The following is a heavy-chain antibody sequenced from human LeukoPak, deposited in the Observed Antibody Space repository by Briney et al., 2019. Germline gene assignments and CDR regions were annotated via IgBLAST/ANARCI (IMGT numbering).Heavy chain of an antibody. CDR1: GYIFSTYW. J-gene: IGHJ4*02. V-gene: IGHV5-51*01. Sequence: GESLKISCKGSGYIFSTYWIAWVRQVPGKGLEWMGIIYPGDSDTRYSPSFQGQVTISADKSISTAYLQWSSLKASDTAMYYCAIYSDTYYFDHWGQGTLVTVSS. D-gene: IGHD1-26*01. CDR2: IYPGDSDT. CDR3: AIYSDTYYFDH.